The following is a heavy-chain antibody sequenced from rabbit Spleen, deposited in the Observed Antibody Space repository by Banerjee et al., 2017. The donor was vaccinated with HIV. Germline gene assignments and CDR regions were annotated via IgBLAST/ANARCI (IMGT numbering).Heavy chain of an antibody. D-gene: IGHD1-1*01. CDR2: IYAGSIGST. CDR1: GFSFSSSDY. CDR3: ARDTSSSFSSYGMDL. Sequence: QSLEESGGGLVQPEGSLALTCKASGFSFSSSDYICWVRQAPGKGLEWIGCIYAGSIGSTYYASWAKGRFTISKTSSTTVTLQMTRLTAADTATYFCARDTSSSFSSYGMDLWGQGTLVTVS. V-gene: IGHV1S40*01. J-gene: IGHJ6*01.